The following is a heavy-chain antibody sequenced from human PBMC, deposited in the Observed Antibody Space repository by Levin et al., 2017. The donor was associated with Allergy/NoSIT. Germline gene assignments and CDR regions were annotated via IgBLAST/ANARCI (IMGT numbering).Heavy chain of an antibody. Sequence: GGSLRLSCAASGFTFSSYAMRWVRQAPGMGLEWVSGISDVGRTYYADSVKGRFTTSRDNSKNTLYLQLNSLRADDTAVYYCAKEEDSSFTQWGQGTLVTVSS. CDR2: ISDVGRT. D-gene: IGHD6-13*01. V-gene: IGHV3-23*01. CDR3: AKEEDSSFTQ. J-gene: IGHJ4*02. CDR1: GFTFSSYA.